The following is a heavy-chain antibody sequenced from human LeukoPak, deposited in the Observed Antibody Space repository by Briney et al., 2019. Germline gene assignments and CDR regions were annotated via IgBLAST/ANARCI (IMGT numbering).Heavy chain of an antibody. Sequence: PGGSLRLSCAASGFTFSSHAMAWVRQAPGKGLEWVSDITGSGGSTYYADSVKGRFTISRDNSKNTLYLQMNSLRAEDTAVYYCAKHSPPRDYDFWSGYCWTPDYWGQGTLVTVSS. J-gene: IGHJ4*02. V-gene: IGHV3-23*01. CDR3: AKHSPPRDYDFWSGYCWTPDY. CDR2: ITGSGGST. CDR1: GFTFSSHA. D-gene: IGHD3-3*01.